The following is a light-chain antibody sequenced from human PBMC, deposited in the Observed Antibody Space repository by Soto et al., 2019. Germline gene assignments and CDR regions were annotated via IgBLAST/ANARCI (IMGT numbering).Light chain of an antibody. CDR2: DAS. V-gene: IGKV3-11*01. CDR3: QQRSNWPPLLT. CDR1: QSVSSY. Sequence: EIVLTQSPATLSLSPGERATLSCRASQSVSSYLAWYQQKPGQAPRLLIHDASNRATGIPARFSGSESGTEFPLTITILDPEDFAVYYCQQRSNWPPLLTFGGGTKVEI. J-gene: IGKJ4*02.